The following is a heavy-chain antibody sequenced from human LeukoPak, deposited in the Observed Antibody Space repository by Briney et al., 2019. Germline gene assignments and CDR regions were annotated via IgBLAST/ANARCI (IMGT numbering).Heavy chain of an antibody. J-gene: IGHJ4*02. CDR2: INPSGGST. V-gene: IGHV1-46*01. CDR3: ARGRGARIAAAASPSGY. CDR1: GYTFTSYY. D-gene: IGHD6-13*01. Sequence: ASVKVSCKASGYTFTSYYMHWVRQAPGQGLEWMGIINPSGGSTSYAQKFQGRVTMTRDTSTSTVYMELSSLRSEDTAVYYCARGRGARIAAAASPSGYWGQGTLVTVSS.